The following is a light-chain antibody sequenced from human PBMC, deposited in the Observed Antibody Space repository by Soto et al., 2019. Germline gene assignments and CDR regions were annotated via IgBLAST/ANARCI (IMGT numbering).Light chain of an antibody. V-gene: IGKV3-15*01. J-gene: IGKJ2*01. CDR2: GAS. CDR3: QQYNTWPYT. CDR1: QSVSSN. Sequence: EIVMTQSPATLAVSPGERAALSCRASQSVSSNFAWYQQKPGQAPRLLIYGASSRATCTPARFSGSGSGTEFTLTISSMQSEDFAVYYCQQYNTWPYTFGLGTKLEIK.